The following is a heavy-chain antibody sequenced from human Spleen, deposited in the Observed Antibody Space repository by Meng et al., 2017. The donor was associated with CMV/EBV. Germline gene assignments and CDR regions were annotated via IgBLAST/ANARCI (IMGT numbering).Heavy chain of an antibody. Sequence: AWDWFRQPPSCGLECLGRTYDRSKWYNVYAVSVNSRLTINPDTSKNQFSLQLNSVIREDTAVYYCARDDSGSTTIFGVVITYYFDYWGQGTLVTVSS. CDR2: TYDRSKWYN. CDR3: ARDDSGSTTIFGVVITYYFDY. CDR1: A. J-gene: IGHJ4*02. D-gene: IGHD3-3*01. V-gene: IGHV6-1*01.